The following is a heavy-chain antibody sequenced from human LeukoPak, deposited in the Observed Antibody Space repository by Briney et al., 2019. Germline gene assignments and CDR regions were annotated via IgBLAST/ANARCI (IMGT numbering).Heavy chain of an antibody. J-gene: IGHJ4*02. Sequence: ASVKVSCKASGYTFTGYYMHWVRQAPGQGLEWMGWINPNSGGTNYAQKFQGRVTMTRDTSISTAYMELSRLRSDGTAVYYCASVGGYYEYYFDYWGQGTLVTVSS. D-gene: IGHD3-16*01. CDR1: GYTFTGYY. CDR3: ASVGGYYEYYFDY. CDR2: INPNSGGT. V-gene: IGHV1-2*02.